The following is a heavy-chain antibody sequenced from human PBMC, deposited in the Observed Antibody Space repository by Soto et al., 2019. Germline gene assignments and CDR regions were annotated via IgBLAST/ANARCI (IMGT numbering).Heavy chain of an antibody. V-gene: IGHV3-30-3*02. CDR3: AKKPDSSGYYYFSYGMDV. CDR1: GFTFSSYA. J-gene: IGHJ6*02. CDR2: ISYDGSNK. Sequence: GGSLRLSCAASGFTFSSYAMSWVRQAPGKGLEWVAVISYDGSNKYYADSVKGRFTISRDNSKNTLYLQMNSLRAEDTAVYYCAKKPDSSGYYYFSYGMDVWGQGTTVTFSS. D-gene: IGHD3-22*01.